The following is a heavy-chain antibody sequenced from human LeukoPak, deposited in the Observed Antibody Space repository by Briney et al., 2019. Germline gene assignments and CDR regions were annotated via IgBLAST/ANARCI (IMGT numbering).Heavy chain of an antibody. D-gene: IGHD3-22*01. V-gene: IGHV1-46*01. CDR3: ATKEGYYFGQRDEYFQH. CDR1: GYAFTNYH. Sequence: GASVKVSCKASGYAFTNYHMFWVRQAPGQGLEWMGIINPNGGGTNYAQKFQGRVTMTEDTSTDTAYMELSSLRSEDTAVYYCATKEGYYFGQRDEYFQHWGQGTLVTVSS. CDR2: INPNGGGT. J-gene: IGHJ1*01.